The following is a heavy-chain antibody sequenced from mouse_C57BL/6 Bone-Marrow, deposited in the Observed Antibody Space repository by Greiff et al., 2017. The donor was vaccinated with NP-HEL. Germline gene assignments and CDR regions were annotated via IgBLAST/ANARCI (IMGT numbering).Heavy chain of an antibody. CDR1: GFTFSSYG. V-gene: IGHV5-6*01. CDR3: ARGITTVVAWDY. Sequence: EVKLVESGGDLVKPGGSLKLSCAASGFTFSSYGMSWVRQTPDKRLEWVATISSGGSYTYYPDSVKGRFTISRDNAKNTLYLQMSSLKSEDTAMYYCARGITTVVAWDYWGQGTTLTVSS. D-gene: IGHD1-1*01. J-gene: IGHJ2*01. CDR2: ISSGGSYT.